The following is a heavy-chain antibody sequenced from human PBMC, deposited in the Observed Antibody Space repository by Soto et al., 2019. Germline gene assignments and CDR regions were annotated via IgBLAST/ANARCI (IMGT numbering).Heavy chain of an antibody. CDR2: ISSSSSYI. Sequence: PGGSLRLSCAASGFTFSSYSMNWVRQAPGKGLEWVSSISSSSSYIYYADSVKGRFTISRDNAKNSLYLQMNSLRAEDTAVYYCARKRITTFGVATYGMDVWGRGTRVTVSS. CDR1: GFTFSSYS. V-gene: IGHV3-21*01. D-gene: IGHD3-3*01. CDR3: ARKRITTFGVATYGMDV. J-gene: IGHJ6*02.